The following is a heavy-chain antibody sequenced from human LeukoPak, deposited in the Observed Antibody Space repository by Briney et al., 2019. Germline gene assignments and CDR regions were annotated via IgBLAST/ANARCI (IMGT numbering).Heavy chain of an antibody. CDR1: GGTFSSYA. CDR3: ARASRFNYGSGADAFDI. Sequence: ASVKVSCKASGGTFSSYAISWVRQAPGQALEWMGRIIPIFGIANYAQKFQGRVTITADKSTSTAYMELSSLISEDTAVYYCARASRFNYGSGADAFDIWGQGTMVTVSS. D-gene: IGHD3-10*01. V-gene: IGHV1-69*04. CDR2: IIPIFGIA. J-gene: IGHJ3*02.